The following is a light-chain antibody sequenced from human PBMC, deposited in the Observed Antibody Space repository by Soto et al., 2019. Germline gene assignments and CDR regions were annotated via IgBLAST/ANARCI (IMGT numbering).Light chain of an antibody. J-gene: IGLJ1*01. Sequence: VLSQRASVSGSPGQSITIPCTGTSGDVGNSDYVSWYQQHPGKVPKLMIYDVSNRPSGVSNRFSGSKSGNTASLTISGLQAEDEADYYCISFTTRATYVFGTGTKLTVL. V-gene: IGLV2-14*01. CDR3: ISFTTRATYV. CDR1: SGDVGNSDY. CDR2: DVS.